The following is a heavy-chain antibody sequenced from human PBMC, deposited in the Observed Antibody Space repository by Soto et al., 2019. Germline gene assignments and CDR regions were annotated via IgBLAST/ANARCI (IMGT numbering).Heavy chain of an antibody. CDR2: INHSGST. V-gene: IGHV4-34*01. Sequence: SETLSLTCAVYGGSFSGYYWSWIRQPPGKGLEWIGEINHSGSTNYNPSLKSRVTISVDTSKNQFSLKLSSVTAADTAVYYCARGHRWPRYCSGGSCYRWFDPWGQGTLVTVSS. J-gene: IGHJ5*02. D-gene: IGHD2-15*01. CDR1: GGSFSGYY. CDR3: ARGHRWPRYCSGGSCYRWFDP.